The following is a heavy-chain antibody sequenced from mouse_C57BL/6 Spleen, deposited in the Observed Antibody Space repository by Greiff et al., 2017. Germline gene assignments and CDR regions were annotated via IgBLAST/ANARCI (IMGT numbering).Heavy chain of an antibody. V-gene: IGHV1-4*01. CDR2: INPSSGYT. CDR3: ALSYYSNYVDWYFDV. D-gene: IGHD2-5*01. CDR1: GYTFTSYT. J-gene: IGHJ1*03. Sequence: VQLQQSGAELARPGASVKMSCKASGYTFTSYTMHWVKQRPGQGLEWIGYINPSSGYTKYNQKFKDKATLTADKSSSTAYMQLGSLTSEDSAVYYCALSYYSNYVDWYFDVWGTGTTVTVSS.